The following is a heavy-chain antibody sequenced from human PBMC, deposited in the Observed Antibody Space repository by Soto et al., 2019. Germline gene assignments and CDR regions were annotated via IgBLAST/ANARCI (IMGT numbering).Heavy chain of an antibody. CDR1: GFTFSSYE. V-gene: IGHV3-48*03. CDR2: ISSSGSTI. D-gene: IGHD6-13*01. Sequence: PVGSLRLSCATSGFTFSSYEMNWVRQAPGKGLEWVSYISSSGSTIYYADSVKGRFTISRDNAKNSLYLQMDSLRAEDTAVYYCARDQEAGSFFPYYYGMDVCGQGTTVTVSS. J-gene: IGHJ6*02. CDR3: ARDQEAGSFFPYYYGMDV.